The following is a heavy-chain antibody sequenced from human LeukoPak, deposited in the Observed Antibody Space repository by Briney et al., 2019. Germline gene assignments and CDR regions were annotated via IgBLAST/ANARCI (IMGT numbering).Heavy chain of an antibody. V-gene: IGHV3-30*01. D-gene: IGHD6-6*01. CDR2: ISYGGSHK. J-gene: IGHJ4*02. CDR3: ARDVATRPDY. CDR1: GFTFISDS. Sequence: GRSLRLSCVDSGFTFISDSMHWVRQAPGKGLEWVAIISYGGSHKYYADSVKGRFTISRDNSKNTLYLRMNSLRPEDTAVYHCARDVATRPDYWGQGTLVTVSS.